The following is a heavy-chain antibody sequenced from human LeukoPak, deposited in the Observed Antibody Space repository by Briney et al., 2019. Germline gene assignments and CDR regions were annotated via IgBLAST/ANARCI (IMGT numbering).Heavy chain of an antibody. CDR3: TVYYYDSSGYYPSGY. V-gene: IGHV6-1*01. J-gene: IGHJ4*02. D-gene: IGHD3-22*01. Sequence: SQTLSLTCAISGDSVSSNSAAWNWIRQSPSRGLEWLGRTYYRSKWSTYYAVSVKSRISINRDTSKNQISLQLNSVTPEDTAVYYCTVYYYDSSGYYPSGYWGQGTLVTVSS. CDR1: GDSVSSNSAA. CDR2: TYYRSKWST.